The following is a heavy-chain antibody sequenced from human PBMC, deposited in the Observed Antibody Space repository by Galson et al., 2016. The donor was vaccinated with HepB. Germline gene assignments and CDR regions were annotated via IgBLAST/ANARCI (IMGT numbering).Heavy chain of an antibody. V-gene: IGHV5-10-1*01. CDR1: GYSFTSYW. CDR3: ARHWSSTSCLRTAGDYYYYMDV. J-gene: IGHJ6*03. D-gene: IGHD2-2*01. Sequence: QSGAEVKKPGEALRISCKGSGYSFTSYWISWVRQMPGKGLEWMGRIDPSDSYTNYSPSFQGHVTLSADKSISTAYLQWSSLKASDTAMYYCARHWSSTSCLRTAGDYYYYMDVWGKGTTVTVSS. CDR2: IDPSDSYT.